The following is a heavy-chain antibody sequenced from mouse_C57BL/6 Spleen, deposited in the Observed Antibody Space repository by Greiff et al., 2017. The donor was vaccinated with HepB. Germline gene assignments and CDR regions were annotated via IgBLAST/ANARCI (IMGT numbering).Heavy chain of an antibody. CDR1: GYSITSGYD. J-gene: IGHJ3*01. D-gene: IGHD2-1*01. Sequence: DVKLQESGPGMVKPSQSLSLTCTVTGYSITSGYDWHWIRHFPGNKLEWMGYISYSGSTNYNPSLKSRISITHDTSKNHFFLKLNSVTTEDTATYYCARGGYYGNLAWFAYWGQGTLVTVSA. CDR2: ISYSGST. V-gene: IGHV3-1*01. CDR3: ARGGYYGNLAWFAY.